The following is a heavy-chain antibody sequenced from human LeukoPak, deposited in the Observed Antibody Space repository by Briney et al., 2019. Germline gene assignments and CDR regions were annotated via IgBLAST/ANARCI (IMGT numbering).Heavy chain of an antibody. CDR3: ARLIRDAFDI. V-gene: IGHV4-39*01. D-gene: IGHD3-22*01. Sequence: SETLSLTCTVSGGSISSYYWSWIRQPPGKGLEWIGSIYYSGSTYYNPSLKSRVTISVDTSKNQFSLKLSSVTAADTAVYYCARLIRDAFDIWGQGTMVTVSS. CDR2: IYYSGST. J-gene: IGHJ3*02. CDR1: GGSISSYY.